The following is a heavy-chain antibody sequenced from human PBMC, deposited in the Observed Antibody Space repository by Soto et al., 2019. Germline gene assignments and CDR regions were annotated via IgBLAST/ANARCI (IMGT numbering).Heavy chain of an antibody. CDR3: ARQYFDWLLYTGGDYDY. CDR1: GGSFSGYY. CDR2: INHGGTS. D-gene: IGHD3-9*01. J-gene: IGHJ4*02. Sequence: PSETLSLTCAVHGGSFSGYYWDWIRQPPGKGLEWIGEINHGGTSNYNPSLKSRAIISVDTSKNQFSLKLTSVTAEDTALYFCARQYFDWLLYTGGDYDYWGQGTLVTVSS. V-gene: IGHV4-34*01.